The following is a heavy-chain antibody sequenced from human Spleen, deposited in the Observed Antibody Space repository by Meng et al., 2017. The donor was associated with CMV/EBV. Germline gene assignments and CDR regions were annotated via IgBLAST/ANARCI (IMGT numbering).Heavy chain of an antibody. D-gene: IGHD1-26*01. CDR3: ARGVGVTVESGDY. CDR1: GFSFRSYG. CDR2: ISYDGSNN. Sequence: GGSLRLSCAASGFSFRSYGMHWVRQAPGKGLEWVAVISYDGSNNYYADSVKGRFTISRDNSKNTLHLQMNSLRAEDTAVYFCARGVGVTVESGDYWGQGTLVTVSS. J-gene: IGHJ4*02. V-gene: IGHV3-30*19.